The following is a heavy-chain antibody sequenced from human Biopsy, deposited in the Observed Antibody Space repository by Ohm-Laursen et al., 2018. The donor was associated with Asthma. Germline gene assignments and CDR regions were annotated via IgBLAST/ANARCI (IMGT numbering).Heavy chain of an antibody. J-gene: IGHJ4*02. Sequence: SLRLSCAASGFTFSSYSMNWGRQAPGKGLEWVSYISSSSSTIYYADSVKGRFTISRDNAKNPLYLQMNSLRDEDTAVYYCARPRWGPYGYWGQGTLVTVSS. D-gene: IGHD4-17*01. V-gene: IGHV3-48*02. CDR3: ARPRWGPYGY. CDR2: ISSSSSTI. CDR1: GFTFSSYS.